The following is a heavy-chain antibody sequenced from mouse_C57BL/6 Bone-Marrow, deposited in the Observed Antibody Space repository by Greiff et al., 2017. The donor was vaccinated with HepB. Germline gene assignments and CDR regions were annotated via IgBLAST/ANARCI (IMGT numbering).Heavy chain of an antibody. CDR2: IDPEDGDT. Sequence: DVKLQESGAELVRPGASVKLSCTASGFNIKDYYMHWVKQRTEQGLEWIGRIDPEDGDTEYAPKFQGKATMTAYTSSNTAYLQLSSLTSEDTAVYYCTTDYYGSSSYFDYWGQGTTLTVSS. J-gene: IGHJ2*01. CDR3: TTDYYGSSSYFDY. V-gene: IGHV14-1*01. CDR1: GFNIKDYY. D-gene: IGHD1-1*01.